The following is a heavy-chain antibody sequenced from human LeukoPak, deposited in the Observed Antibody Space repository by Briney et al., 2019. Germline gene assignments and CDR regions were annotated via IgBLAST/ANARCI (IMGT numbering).Heavy chain of an antibody. CDR1: GGSFSGCY. CDR3: ARRLSYYFDY. D-gene: IGHD3-16*01. Sequence: SETLSLTCAVYGGSFSGCYWSWIRQPPGKGLEWIGEINHSGSTNYNPSLKSRVTISVDTSKNQFSLKLSSVTAADTAVYYCARRLSYYFDYWGQGTLVTVSS. CDR2: INHSGST. J-gene: IGHJ4*02. V-gene: IGHV4-34*01.